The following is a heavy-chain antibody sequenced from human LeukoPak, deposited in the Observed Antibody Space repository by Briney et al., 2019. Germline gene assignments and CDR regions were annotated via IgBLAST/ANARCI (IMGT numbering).Heavy chain of an antibody. CDR2: INAGNGNT. Sequence: EASVKVSCKASGGTFSSYAISWVRQAPGQRLEWMGWINAGNGNTKYSQKFQGRVTITRDTSASTAYMELSSLRSEDTAVYYCARDISSGWYFDYWGQGTLVTVSS. CDR1: GGTFSSYA. J-gene: IGHJ4*02. D-gene: IGHD6-19*01. CDR3: ARDISSGWYFDY. V-gene: IGHV1-3*01.